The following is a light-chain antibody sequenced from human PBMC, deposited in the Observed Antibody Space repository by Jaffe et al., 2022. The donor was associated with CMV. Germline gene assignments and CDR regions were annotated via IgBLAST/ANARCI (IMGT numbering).Light chain of an antibody. CDR3: MQGTQYPWT. V-gene: IGKV2-24*01. CDR1: QSLEHSDGNTY. Sequence: EIVMTQTPLSSSVALGQPASISCRSTQSLEHSDGNTYLSWLQQRPGQPLRLLIFKASTRFSGVPDRFSGSGAGTDFTLRINRVEAEDVGVYFCMQGTQYPWTFGQGTRVEIK. CDR2: KAS. J-gene: IGKJ1*01.